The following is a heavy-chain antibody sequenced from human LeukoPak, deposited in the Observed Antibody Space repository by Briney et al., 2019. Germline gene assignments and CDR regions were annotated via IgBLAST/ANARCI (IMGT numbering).Heavy chain of an antibody. V-gene: IGHV3-11*01. J-gene: IGHJ4*02. CDR3: ARGPRIPAAGSYFFDY. CDR1: GFSFKDYY. Sequence: KPGGSLRLSCAASGFSFKDYYYSWIRQAPGKGLEWVSFINVNGGAMYHADFVKGRFTISRENVQNSVYLEMNSLRDEDTAVYYCARGPRIPAAGSYFFDYWGQGSLVTVSS. CDR2: INVNGGAM. D-gene: IGHD6-13*01.